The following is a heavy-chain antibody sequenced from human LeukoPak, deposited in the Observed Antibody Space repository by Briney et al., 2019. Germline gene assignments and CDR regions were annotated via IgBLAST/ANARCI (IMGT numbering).Heavy chain of an antibody. V-gene: IGHV1-18*01. CDR2: ISAHSSNT. J-gene: IGHJ4*02. Sequence: GASVKVSFKTSGYIFTSYGISGVRQAPGQGPEWMGGISAHSSNTYYAQKFQGRVTMTSDTSTSTAYMELSSLGSDDTAVYYCARAFHTASGFDYWGQGTLVTVSS. CDR3: ARAFHTASGFDY. CDR1: GYIFTSYG. D-gene: IGHD2-2*02.